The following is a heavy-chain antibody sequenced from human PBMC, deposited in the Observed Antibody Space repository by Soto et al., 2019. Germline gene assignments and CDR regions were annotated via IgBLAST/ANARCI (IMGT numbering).Heavy chain of an antibody. V-gene: IGHV4-38-2*01. D-gene: IGHD6-13*01. Sequence: SETLSLTRAVSGFSISSGYYWGWIRQPPGQGLEWIGSIYHSGSAYHNPSLKSRVTISVDTSKNQFSLKLTSVTAADTAVYYCARGAKAAAGSYNWFDPWGQGTLVTVSS. CDR3: ARGAKAAAGSYNWFDP. CDR1: GFSISSGYY. J-gene: IGHJ5*02. CDR2: IYHSGSA.